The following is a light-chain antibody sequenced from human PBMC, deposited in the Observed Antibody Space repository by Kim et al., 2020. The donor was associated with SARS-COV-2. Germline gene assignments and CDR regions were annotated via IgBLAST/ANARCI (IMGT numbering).Light chain of an antibody. V-gene: IGLV3-19*01. J-gene: IGLJ2*01. CDR2: GKN. Sequence: SSELTQDPAVSVALGQTVRITCQGDSLRSYYASWYQQKPGQAPVLVIYGKNNRPSGIPDRFSGSSSGDTGSLNITGAQAEDEADYYCNSRDSSGNHVVFGGGTQLTVL. CDR1: SLRSYY. CDR3: NSRDSSGNHVV.